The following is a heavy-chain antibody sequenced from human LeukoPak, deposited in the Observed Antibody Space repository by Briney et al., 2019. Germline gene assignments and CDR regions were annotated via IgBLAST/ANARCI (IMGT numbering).Heavy chain of an antibody. V-gene: IGHV3-23*01. CDR1: GFTLSSYA. Sequence: GGSLRLSCAASGFTLSSYAMSWVRQGPGKGLEWVSAISVSGNTYHADSVKGRFTISRDNAKNTLYLQMNSLRAEDTAVYYCASYNWNFLDDYWGQGTLVTVSS. CDR2: ISVSGNT. D-gene: IGHD1-7*01. CDR3: ASYNWNFLDDY. J-gene: IGHJ4*02.